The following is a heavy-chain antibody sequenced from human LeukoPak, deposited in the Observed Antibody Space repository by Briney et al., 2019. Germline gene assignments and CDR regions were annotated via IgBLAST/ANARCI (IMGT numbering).Heavy chain of an antibody. CDR3: AKVPYYIDY. Sequence: GGSLRLSCAASGFTFTSYGMSWVHQAPGKGLEWVSTISDSGGSTYYADSVKGRFTISRDNSKNTLYLQMNSLRAEDTAVYYCAKVPYYIDYWGQGTLVTVSS. J-gene: IGHJ4*02. CDR2: ISDSGGST. V-gene: IGHV3-23*01. CDR1: GFTFTSYG.